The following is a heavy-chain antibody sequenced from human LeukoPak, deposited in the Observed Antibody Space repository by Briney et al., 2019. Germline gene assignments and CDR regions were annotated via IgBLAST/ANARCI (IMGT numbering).Heavy chain of an antibody. CDR3: AKDRNYDFWSGSEFDY. Sequence: PGGSLRLSCAASGFTLSSYGMHWVRQAPGKGLEWVAFIRYDGSNKFYTHSVRGRFAISRDNSKNTLYLEMNSLRGEDTAVYYCAKDRNYDFWSGSEFDYWGQGTLVTVSS. CDR2: IRYDGSNK. J-gene: IGHJ4*02. D-gene: IGHD3-3*01. V-gene: IGHV3-30*02. CDR1: GFTLSSYG.